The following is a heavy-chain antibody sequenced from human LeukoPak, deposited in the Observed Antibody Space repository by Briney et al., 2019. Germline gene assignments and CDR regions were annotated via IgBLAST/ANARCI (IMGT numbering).Heavy chain of an antibody. Sequence: ASVKVSCKAFGYTFTGYYMHWVRQAPGQGLEWMGWINPNSGGTNYAQKFQGRVTMTRDTSISTAYMELSRLRSDDTAVYYCARDYDILTGYYPNWFDPWGQGTLVTVSS. CDR2: INPNSGGT. V-gene: IGHV1-2*02. J-gene: IGHJ5*02. D-gene: IGHD3-9*01. CDR1: GYTFTGYY. CDR3: ARDYDILTGYYPNWFDP.